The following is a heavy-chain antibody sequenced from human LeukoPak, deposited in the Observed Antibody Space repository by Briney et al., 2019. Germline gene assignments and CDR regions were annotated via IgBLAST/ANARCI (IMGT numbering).Heavy chain of an antibody. J-gene: IGHJ4*02. CDR1: GFTFSSFG. D-gene: IGHD4-17*01. CDR2: IWYDASNK. V-gene: IGHV3-33*01. Sequence: PGGSLTLSCAASGFTFSSFGMHWVRQAPGKGLEWVAVIWYDASNKYYADSVKGRFTISRDNSKNTLYLQMNSLRDDDTAVYYCASDKDYGFDHWGQGILVTVSS. CDR3: ASDKDYGFDH.